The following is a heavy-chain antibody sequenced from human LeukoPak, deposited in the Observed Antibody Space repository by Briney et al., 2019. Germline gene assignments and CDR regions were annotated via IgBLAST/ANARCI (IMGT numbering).Heavy chain of an antibody. V-gene: IGHV3-11*01. CDR3: ARETVAGTFDY. Sequence: GGSLRLSCAASEFTFSEYYMSWIRQAPGKGLEWVSDISSSGDIVSYGDSVQGRFTFSRDNAKNSLYLQMNSLRPEDTAVYFCARETVAGTFDYWGQGTLVTVSS. D-gene: IGHD6-19*01. J-gene: IGHJ4*02. CDR2: ISSSGDIV. CDR1: EFTFSEYY.